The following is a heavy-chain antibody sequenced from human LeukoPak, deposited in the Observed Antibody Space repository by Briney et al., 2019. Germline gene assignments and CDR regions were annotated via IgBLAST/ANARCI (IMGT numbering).Heavy chain of an antibody. J-gene: IGHJ4*02. CDR1: GFTFSSYW. V-gene: IGHV3-64*01. D-gene: IGHD6-19*01. Sequence: GGSLRLSCAASGFTFSSYWMHWVRQAPGKGLEYVSAISSNGGSTYYANSVKGRFTISRDNSKNTLYLQMGSLRAEDMAVYYCARGPGVAGTDYWGQGTLVTVSS. CDR2: ISSNGGST. CDR3: ARGPGVAGTDY.